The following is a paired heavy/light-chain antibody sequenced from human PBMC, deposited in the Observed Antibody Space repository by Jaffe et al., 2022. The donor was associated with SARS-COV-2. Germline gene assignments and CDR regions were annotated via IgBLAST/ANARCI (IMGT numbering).Light chain of an antibody. V-gene: IGLV1-44*01. CDR2: TDN. Sequence: QSVVTQPPSASGTPGQRVTISCSGSFSNIGSNNVNWYQQLPGSAPKLLIYTDNQRPSGVPDRFSGSKSGTSASLAISGLQSEDEADYYCAAWDDTLDGWVFGGGTKLTVL. J-gene: IGLJ3*02. CDR3: AAWDDTLDGWV. CDR1: FSNIGSNN.
Heavy chain of an antibody. CDR3: TTGISQNY. Sequence: EVQLVESGGDLVKPGGSLRLSCAVSGITFNYAWMTWVRQAPGKGLEWVGRIRSNVEGGTADYAATVKGRFTISRDDSKTTVYLQMNSLKTEDTAVYYCTTGISQNYWGQGTLVTVSS. V-gene: IGHV3-15*01. CDR1: GITFNYAW. D-gene: IGHD2-15*01. J-gene: IGHJ4*02. CDR2: IRSNVEGGTA.